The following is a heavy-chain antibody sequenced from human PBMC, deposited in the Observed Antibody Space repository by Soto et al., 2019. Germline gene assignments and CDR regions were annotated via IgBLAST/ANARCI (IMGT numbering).Heavy chain of an antibody. CDR2: VSGSGGTT. J-gene: IGHJ2*01. D-gene: IGHD3-22*01. CDR3: AKGSYYYDSSGYYSWYFDL. Sequence: GGSLRLSCAASGFSFGSYGMTWVRQAPGKGLEWVSTVSGSGGTTYYAASVKGRFTISRDNSKKTLYLQLNSLTSADTAVYYCAKGSYYYDSSGYYSWYFDLWGRGTLVTVSS. CDR1: GFSFGSYG. V-gene: IGHV3-23*01.